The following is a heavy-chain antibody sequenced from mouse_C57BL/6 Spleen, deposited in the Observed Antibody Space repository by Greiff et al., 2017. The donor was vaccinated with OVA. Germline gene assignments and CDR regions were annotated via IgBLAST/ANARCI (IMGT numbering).Heavy chain of an antibody. D-gene: IGHD2-5*01. J-gene: IGHJ2*01. CDR3: ARGYYSNYDFDD. CDR2: IYPGDGDT. CDR1: GYAFSSYW. V-gene: IGHV1-80*01. Sequence: QVQLQQSWAELVKPGASVKISCKASGYAFSSYWMNWVKQRPGKGLEWIGQIYPGDGDTNYNGKFKGKATLTADKSSSTAYMQLSSLTSEDSAVYFCARGYYSNYDFDDWGKGTTLTVSS.